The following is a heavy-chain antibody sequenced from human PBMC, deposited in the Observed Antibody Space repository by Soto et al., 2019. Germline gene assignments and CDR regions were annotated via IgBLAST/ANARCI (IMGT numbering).Heavy chain of an antibody. D-gene: IGHD3-9*01. CDR3: ARKKGLVTLYNWFDP. Sequence: QVQLQQWGAGLLKPSETLSLTCAVYGGSFSGYYWSWIRQPPGKGLEWIGEINHSGSTNYNPSLKSRVTISVDTSKNQFSLKLSSVTAADTAVYYCARKKGLVTLYNWFDPWGQGTLVTVSS. V-gene: IGHV4-34*01. CDR1: GGSFSGYY. CDR2: INHSGST. J-gene: IGHJ5*02.